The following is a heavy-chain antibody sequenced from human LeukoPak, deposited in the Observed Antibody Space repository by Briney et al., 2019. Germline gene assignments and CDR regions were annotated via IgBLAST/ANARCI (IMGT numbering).Heavy chain of an antibody. CDR1: RYTFTSYG. Sequence: ASVNVSRKSSRYTFTSYGSREVRQAAGQGLDWMGLSSAYNGNTNYARKLQGRVTMTTDTSTSTAYMELRSLRSDDTAVYSCARGGKKYQLLPFDYWGQGTLVTVSS. D-gene: IGHD2-2*01. J-gene: IGHJ4*02. CDR2: SSAYNGNT. CDR3: ARGGKKYQLLPFDY. V-gene: IGHV1-18*01.